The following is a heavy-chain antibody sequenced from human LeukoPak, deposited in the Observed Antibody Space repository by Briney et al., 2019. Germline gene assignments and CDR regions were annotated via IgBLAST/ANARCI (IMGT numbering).Heavy chain of an antibody. V-gene: IGHV4-59*01. CDR3: ARVGDAARLLAFDI. Sequence: SETLSLTCTVSGGSISSYYWSWIRQPPGKGLEWIGYIYYSGSTNYNPSLKSRVTISVDTSKNQFSLKLGSVTAADTAVYYCARVGDAARLLAFDIWGQGIMVTVSS. CDR2: IYYSGST. J-gene: IGHJ3*02. D-gene: IGHD2-21*01. CDR1: GGSISSYY.